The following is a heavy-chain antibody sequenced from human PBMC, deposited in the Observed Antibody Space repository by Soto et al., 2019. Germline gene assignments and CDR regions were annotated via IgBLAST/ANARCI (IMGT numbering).Heavy chain of an antibody. V-gene: IGHV1-58*02. CDR1: GFTFTSSA. D-gene: IGHD6-6*01. CDR2: IVVGSGNT. J-gene: IGHJ4*02. CDR3: AAYSSSPGALFDY. Sequence: GASVKVSCKASGFTFTSSAMQWVRQARGQRLEWIGWIVVGSGNTNYAQKFQERVTITRDMSTSTAYMELSSLRSEDTAVYYCAAYSSSPGALFDYWGQGTLVTVSS.